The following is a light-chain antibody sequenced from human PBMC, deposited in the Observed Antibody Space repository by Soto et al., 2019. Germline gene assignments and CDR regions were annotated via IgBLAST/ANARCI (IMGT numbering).Light chain of an antibody. CDR2: AAH. CDR1: QRISSY. V-gene: IGKV1-9*01. CDR3: QQLNSYPLT. J-gene: IGKJ4*01. Sequence: DIQLTQSPSFLSASVGDRVTITCRPSQRISSYLAWYQQKPGNAPKLLIYAAHNLQSGVPSRFRGSGSATEFPLTNSSLQPEDFATYYCQQLNSYPLTFGGGTTVDI.